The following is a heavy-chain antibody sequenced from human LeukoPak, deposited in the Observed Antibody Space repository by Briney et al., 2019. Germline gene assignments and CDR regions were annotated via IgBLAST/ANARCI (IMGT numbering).Heavy chain of an antibody. CDR1: GFTFSIHG. V-gene: IGHV3-48*02. D-gene: IGHD3-10*01. Sequence: GGSLRLSCAASGFTFSIHGMNWVRQTPGKGLEWVSYIINSGGTIYYADSVQGRFTISRDNAKNSLYLQLNSLRDEDTAVYYCARVGRGLYSMDVWGQGTTVTVSS. J-gene: IGHJ6*02. CDR2: IINSGGTI. CDR3: ARVGRGLYSMDV.